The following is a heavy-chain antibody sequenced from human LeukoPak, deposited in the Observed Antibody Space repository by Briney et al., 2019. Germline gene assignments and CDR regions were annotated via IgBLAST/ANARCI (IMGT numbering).Heavy chain of an antibody. V-gene: IGHV3-30*18. Sequence: GGSLRLSCAASGFTFSSYGMHWVRQAPGKGLEWVAIISYDGSNKYYADSVQGRFTISRDNSKNTLYLQMNSLRAEDTGVYYCAKDLGGGSGCYDLWGRGTLVTVSS. CDR2: ISYDGSNK. J-gene: IGHJ2*01. D-gene: IGHD6-19*01. CDR1: GFTFSSYG. CDR3: AKDLGGGSGCYDL.